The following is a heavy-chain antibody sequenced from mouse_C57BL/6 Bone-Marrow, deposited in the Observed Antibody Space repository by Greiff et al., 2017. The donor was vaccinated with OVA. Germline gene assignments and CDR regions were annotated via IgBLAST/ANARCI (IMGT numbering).Heavy chain of an antibody. D-gene: IGHD2-3*01. J-gene: IGHJ3*01. CDR3: ASSPDGYYVGFAY. Sequence: QVQLKQSGAELARPGASVKLSCKASGYTFTSYGISWVKQRTGQGLEWIGEIYPRSGNTYYNEKFKGKATLTADKSSSTAYMELRSLTSEDSAVYFCASSPDGYYVGFAYWGTGTLVTVSA. CDR2: IYPRSGNT. V-gene: IGHV1-81*01. CDR1: GYTFTSYG.